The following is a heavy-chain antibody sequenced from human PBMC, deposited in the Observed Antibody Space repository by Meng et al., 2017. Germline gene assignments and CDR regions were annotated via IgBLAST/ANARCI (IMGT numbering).Heavy chain of an antibody. V-gene: IGHV3-48*04. CDR1: GFTFSSYA. CDR3: ASSSKAD. J-gene: IGHJ4*02. Sequence: GESLKISCAASGFTFSSYAMHWVRQAPGKGLEWVSYISSSGSTIYYADSVKGRFTISRDNAKSSLYLQMNSLRAEDTAVYYCASSSKADWGQGTLVTVSS. CDR2: ISSSGSTI. D-gene: IGHD2-2*01.